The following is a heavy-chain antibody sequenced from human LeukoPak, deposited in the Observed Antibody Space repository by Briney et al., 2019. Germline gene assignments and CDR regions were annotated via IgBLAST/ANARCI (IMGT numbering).Heavy chain of an antibody. CDR2: INQDGSEI. J-gene: IGHJ2*01. V-gene: IGHV3-7*01. CDR3: ARDQGSMIVVRTTNCYFDL. Sequence: GGSLRLFCAASGFTFSNYWMSWVRQAPGKGLEWVANINQDGSEIYYVDSVKGRFTISRDNAKNSLYLLINSLRAEDTAVYYCARDQGSMIVVRTTNCYFDLWGRGTLVTVSS. CDR1: GFTFSNYW. D-gene: IGHD3-22*01.